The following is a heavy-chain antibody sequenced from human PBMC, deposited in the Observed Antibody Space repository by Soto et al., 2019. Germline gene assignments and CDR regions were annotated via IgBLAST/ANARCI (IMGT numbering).Heavy chain of an antibody. D-gene: IGHD4-17*01. CDR3: VRGNGLFHP. J-gene: IGHJ5*02. V-gene: IGHV4-4*02. CDR1: GGSISSSNW. Sequence: AETLVVTYAVSGGSISSSNWWSWVRQPPGKGLEWIGKIYHSGSTNYNPSLKSRVTMSVDTSSSQISLKLTSMTAADTAMYYCVRGNGLFHPWGKGVLVTVSS. CDR2: IYHSGST.